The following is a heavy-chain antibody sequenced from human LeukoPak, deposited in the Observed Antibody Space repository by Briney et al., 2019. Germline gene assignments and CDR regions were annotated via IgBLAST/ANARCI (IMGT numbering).Heavy chain of an antibody. CDR3: VRGGQGDGHSADEGFDI. CDR1: GDSVSSNSAA. Sequence: SQTLSLTCAISGDSVSSNSAAWNWIRQSPSRGLEWLGRTYYRSKWYNDYAVSVKSRININPDTSKNLFSLQLSSVTPEDTAVYYCVRGGQGDGHSADEGFDIWGQGTMVTVS. J-gene: IGHJ3*02. CDR2: TYYRSKWYN. V-gene: IGHV6-1*01. D-gene: IGHD5-18*01.